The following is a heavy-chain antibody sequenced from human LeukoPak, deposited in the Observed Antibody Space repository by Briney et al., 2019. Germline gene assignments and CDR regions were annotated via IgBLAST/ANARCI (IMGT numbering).Heavy chain of an antibody. D-gene: IGHD3-3*01. CDR3: ARSLLNFGVTIEYYYYMDV. V-gene: IGHV6-1*01. CDR2: TYYRSKWYN. J-gene: IGHJ6*03. Sequence: KTSQTLSLTCAISGDSVSSNSATWSWIRQSPSRGLEWLGRTYYRSKWYNDYAVSVKGRISIIPDTSKNQFSLQLNSVTPEDTAVYYCARSLLNFGVTIEYYYYMDVWGKGTTVTVSS. CDR1: GDSVSSNSAT.